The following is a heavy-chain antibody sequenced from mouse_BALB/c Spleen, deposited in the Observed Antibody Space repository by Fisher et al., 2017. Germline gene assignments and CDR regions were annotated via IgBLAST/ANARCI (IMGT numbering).Heavy chain of an antibody. CDR3: ARGRYAMDY. J-gene: IGHJ4*01. V-gene: IGHV1-69*02. Sequence: KFKGKAILTVDKSSSTAYMQLSSLTSEDSAVYFCARGRYAMDYWGQGTSVTVSS.